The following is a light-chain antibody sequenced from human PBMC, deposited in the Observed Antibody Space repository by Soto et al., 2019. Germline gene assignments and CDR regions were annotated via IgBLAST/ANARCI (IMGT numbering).Light chain of an antibody. J-gene: IGKJ5*01. V-gene: IGKV3-11*01. Sequence: EIVMTQSPATLSVSPGERATLSCRASQSVNNNLAWYQQKPGQAPRLLIYDAYNRATGIPPRFSGSGSGTDFTLTISSLEPEDSAVYYCQQRHMWPITFGQGTRLEN. CDR1: QSVNNN. CDR2: DAY. CDR3: QQRHMWPIT.